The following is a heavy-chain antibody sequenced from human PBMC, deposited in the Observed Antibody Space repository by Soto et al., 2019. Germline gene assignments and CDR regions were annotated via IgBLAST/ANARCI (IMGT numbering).Heavy chain of an antibody. CDR1: EFTFSNYA. D-gene: IGHD6-13*01. Sequence: GSLRLSCAASEFTFSNYAMSWVRQAPGKGLEWVSSISDNGGTTYYADSVKGRFTISRDNSKNTLYLQMNSLRAEDTAVYYCAKGPQQLIVYFDYWGQGTQDTVSS. CDR3: AKGPQQLIVYFDY. CDR2: ISDNGGTT. V-gene: IGHV3-23*01. J-gene: IGHJ4*02.